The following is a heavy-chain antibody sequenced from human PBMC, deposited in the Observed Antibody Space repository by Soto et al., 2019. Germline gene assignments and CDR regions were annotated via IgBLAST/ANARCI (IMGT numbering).Heavy chain of an antibody. D-gene: IGHD5-12*01. V-gene: IGHV3-30-3*01. CDR1: GFIFIGYA. CDR3: AKETSAYEIDY. J-gene: IGHJ4*02. CDR2: ISYDGNTK. Sequence: QVQLVESGGGMVQPGRSLRLSCAASGFIFIGYAMHWVRQAPGKGLEWVAVISYDGNTKYYADSVKGRFTVSRDNSKNTLYVQMNNLSAEDTAMYYCAKETSAYEIDYWGQGTPVTVSS.